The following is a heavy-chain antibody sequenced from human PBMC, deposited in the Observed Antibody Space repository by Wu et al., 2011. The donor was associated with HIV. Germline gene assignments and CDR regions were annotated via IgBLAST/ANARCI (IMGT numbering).Heavy chain of an antibody. V-gene: IGHV1-24*01. CDR3: AACNIEGPRGLRYFYYMDV. J-gene: IGHJ6*03. D-gene: IGHD3-10*01. CDR1: GYTLTELS. CDR2: SDPEEGET. Sequence: QVQLVQSGAEVKRPGASVKVSCKVSGYTLTELSMHWVRQAPGKGLEWMGGSDPEEGETIYAQMFQGRVTMTEDTSIDTAYMELSSLRSEDTAVYFCAACNIEGPRGLRYFYYMDVWGKGTTVTV.